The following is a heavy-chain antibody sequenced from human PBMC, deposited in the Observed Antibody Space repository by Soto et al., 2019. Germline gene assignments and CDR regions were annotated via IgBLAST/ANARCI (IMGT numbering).Heavy chain of an antibody. V-gene: IGHV3-43*01. CDR2: ITSDGTTT. J-gene: IGHJ4*02. CDR1: GFTFNNYY. Sequence: GGSLRLSCAASGFTFNNYYMVWVRQAPGKGLEWVSLITSDGTTTHYGDSVKGRFTISRDNSKNSLYLQMNSLVTEDSALYYCAKDSRGSLDYWGQGTLVTVSS. CDR3: AKDSRGSLDY.